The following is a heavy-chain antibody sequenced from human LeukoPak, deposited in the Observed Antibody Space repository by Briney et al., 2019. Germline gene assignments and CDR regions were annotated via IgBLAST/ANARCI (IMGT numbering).Heavy chain of an antibody. D-gene: IGHD3-10*01. J-gene: IGHJ4*02. V-gene: IGHV3-7*01. CDR2: INQDGSET. CDR1: GFTFSSYG. CDR3: ARFGSGRQFHYLDF. Sequence: PGGSLRLSCAASGFTFSSYGMHWVRQAPGKGLEGVANINQDGSETYYVDSVKGRFTISRANPKNSLYLQMNSLRAEDTALYYCARFGSGRQFHYLDFWGQGALVSVSS.